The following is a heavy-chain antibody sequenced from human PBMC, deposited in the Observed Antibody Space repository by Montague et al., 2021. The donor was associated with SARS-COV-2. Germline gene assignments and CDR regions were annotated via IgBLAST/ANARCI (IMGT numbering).Heavy chain of an antibody. Sequence: SETLSLTCSVSGYSISSGYYWGWIRQPPGRGLEWIGNMYYSGSTYYNPSLKSRVTISIDTSKNQFSLKLSSVTAADTAVYYCARDDIVLQGVTKGMDVWGQGTTVTVSS. J-gene: IGHJ6*02. CDR3: ARDDIVLQGVTKGMDV. V-gene: IGHV4-38-2*02. CDR2: MYYSGST. D-gene: IGHD3-10*01. CDR1: GYSISSGYY.